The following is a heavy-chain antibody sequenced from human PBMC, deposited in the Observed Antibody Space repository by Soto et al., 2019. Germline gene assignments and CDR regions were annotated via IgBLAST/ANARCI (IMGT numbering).Heavy chain of an antibody. CDR3: ARDDDFWSGQIPTYYFDY. J-gene: IGHJ4*02. D-gene: IGHD3-3*01. CDR1: GFTFSSYS. CDR2: ISSSSSYI. Sequence: PGGSLRLSCAASGFTFSSYSMNWVRQAPGKGLEWVSSISSSSSYIYYADSVKGRFTISRDNAKNSLYLQMNSLRAEDTAVYYCARDDDFWSGQIPTYYFDYWGQGTLVTVYS. V-gene: IGHV3-21*01.